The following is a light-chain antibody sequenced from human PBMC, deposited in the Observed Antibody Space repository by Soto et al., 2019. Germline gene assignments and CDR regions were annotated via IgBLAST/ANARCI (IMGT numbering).Light chain of an antibody. J-gene: IGKJ5*01. CDR2: SAS. Sequence: DIQMTQSPSSLSASVGDRVTITCRASQDISVYLAWYQQKPGKVPKLLIYSASTLQSGVPSRFSGSGSGTDFTHTTSSLQPEDVATYYCQNFNTAPLTFGQGTRLEIK. CDR1: QDISVY. CDR3: QNFNTAPLT. V-gene: IGKV1-27*01.